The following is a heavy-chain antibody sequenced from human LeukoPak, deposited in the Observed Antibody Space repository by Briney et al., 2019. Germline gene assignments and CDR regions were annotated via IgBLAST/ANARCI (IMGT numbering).Heavy chain of an antibody. V-gene: IGHV3-21*01. CDR1: GFTFGSHG. CDR2: ISSTSRYI. D-gene: IGHD6-13*01. Sequence: PGGSLRLSCAASGFTFGSHGMNWVRQAPGKGLEWVSSISSTSRYIDYADSVKGRFTISRDNAKNSLYLQMNSLRAEDTAVYYCVRVLTSSRRGDYWGQGTLVTVSS. J-gene: IGHJ4*02. CDR3: VRVLTSSRRGDY.